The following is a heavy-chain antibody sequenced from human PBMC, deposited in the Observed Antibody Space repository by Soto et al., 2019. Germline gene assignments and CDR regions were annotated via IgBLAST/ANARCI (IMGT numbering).Heavy chain of an antibody. CDR1: GFTFSSYA. Sequence: GGSLRLSCAASGFTFSSYAMSWVRQAPGKGLEWVSAISGSGGSTYYADSVKGRFTIPRDNSKNTLYLQMNSLRAEDRAVYYCARMCQAFDIWGQGTMVTVSS. CDR2: ISGSGGST. CDR3: ARMCQAFDI. V-gene: IGHV3-23*01. J-gene: IGHJ3*02.